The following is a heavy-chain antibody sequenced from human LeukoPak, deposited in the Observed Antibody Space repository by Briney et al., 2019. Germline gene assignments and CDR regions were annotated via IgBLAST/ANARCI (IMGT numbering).Heavy chain of an antibody. CDR1: GYTFTSYY. V-gene: IGHV1-46*01. CDR2: INPSGGST. J-gene: IGHJ4*02. D-gene: IGHD6-19*01. CDR3: AKDGEKYSSGWYGLIDY. Sequence: GASVKVSCKASGYTFTSYYMHWVRQAPGQGLEWMGIINPSGGSTSYAQKFQGRVTMTRDTSTSTVYMELSSLRSEDTAVYYCAKDGEKYSSGWYGLIDYWGQGTLVTVSS.